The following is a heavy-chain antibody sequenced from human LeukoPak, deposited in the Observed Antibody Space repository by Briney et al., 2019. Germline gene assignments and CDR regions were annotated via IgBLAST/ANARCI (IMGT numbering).Heavy chain of an antibody. CDR3: ARDSGGETHSDYYYDSSGFIGDIL. Sequence: PGGSLRLSCAASGFRFNTYWMSWARQAPGKGLEWVANIKQDGNEKYYADSVKGRFTISRDNAKNSLYLQMNSLRAEDTAVYYCARDSGGETHSDYYYDSSGFIGDILWGQGTLVTVSS. V-gene: IGHV3-7*01. CDR1: GFRFNTYW. J-gene: IGHJ4*02. D-gene: IGHD3-22*01. CDR2: IKQDGNEK.